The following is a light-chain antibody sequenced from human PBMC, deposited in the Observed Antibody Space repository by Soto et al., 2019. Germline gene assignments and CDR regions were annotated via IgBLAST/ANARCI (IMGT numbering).Light chain of an antibody. V-gene: IGKV3-11*01. Sequence: ETVLTQSPATLSLSPGETATLSCRASQNVDIYLAWYQQKPGQAPRLLIYDASIRATGIPARFSGRGSGTDFTLTISSLEPDDVAVYYCQQRKYWPPLTFGQGTRLE. CDR3: QQRKYWPPLT. J-gene: IGKJ5*01. CDR1: QNVDIY. CDR2: DAS.